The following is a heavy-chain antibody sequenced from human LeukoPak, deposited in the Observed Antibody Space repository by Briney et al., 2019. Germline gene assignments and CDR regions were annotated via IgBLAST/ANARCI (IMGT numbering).Heavy chain of an antibody. V-gene: IGHV5-51*01. Sequence: GESLKISCKGSGYSFTSYWIGWVRQMPGKGLEWMGIIYPGDSDTRYSPSFQGQVTISADKSISTAYLQWSSLKASDTAMYYCARQFFYDSSGYESWAFDPWGQGTLVTVSS. D-gene: IGHD3-22*01. CDR2: IYPGDSDT. CDR1: GYSFTSYW. J-gene: IGHJ5*02. CDR3: ARQFFYDSSGYESWAFDP.